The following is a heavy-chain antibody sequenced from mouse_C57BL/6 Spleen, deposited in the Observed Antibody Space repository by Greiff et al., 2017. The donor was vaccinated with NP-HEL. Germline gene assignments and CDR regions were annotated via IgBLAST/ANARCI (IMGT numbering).Heavy chain of an antibody. D-gene: IGHD6-1*01. CDR2: IDPENGDT. V-gene: IGHV14-4*01. Sequence: VQLQQSGAELVRPGASVKLSCTASGFNIKDDYMHWVKQRPEQGLEWIGWIDPENGDTEYASKFQGKATITADTSSNTAYLQLSSLTSEDTAVYYCTPQPGYFDYWGQGTTLTVSS. J-gene: IGHJ2*01. CDR1: GFNIKDDY. CDR3: TPQPGYFDY.